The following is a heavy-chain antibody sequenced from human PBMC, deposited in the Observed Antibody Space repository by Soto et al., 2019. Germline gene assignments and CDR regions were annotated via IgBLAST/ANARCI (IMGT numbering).Heavy chain of an antibody. Sequence: QVQLQESGPGLVKPSQTLSLTCTVSGGSISSGGYYWSWIRQHPGKGLEWIGYIYYSGSTYYNPSPKSRVTISVDTSKNQFALKLSSVTAADTAVYYCARGRKFGELCGVVDPWGQGTLVTVSS. V-gene: IGHV4-31*03. CDR1: GGSISSGGYY. CDR2: IYYSGST. CDR3: ARGRKFGELCGVVDP. D-gene: IGHD3-10*01. J-gene: IGHJ5*02.